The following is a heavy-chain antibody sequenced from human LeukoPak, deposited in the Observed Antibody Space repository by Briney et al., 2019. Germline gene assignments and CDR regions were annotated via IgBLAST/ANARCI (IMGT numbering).Heavy chain of an antibody. V-gene: IGHV3-74*01. CDR3: AREGRVSGYDFDS. D-gene: IGHD5-12*01. J-gene: IGHJ4*02. CDR2: INSDGSSI. Sequence: GGSLRLSCAASGFTFSSYWMHWVRQDPGKGLVWVSRINSDGSSINYADSVKGRFTISRDNAKNKLYLQMNSLGVEDTAVYYCAREGRVSGYDFDSWGQGTLVTVSS. CDR1: GFTFSSYW.